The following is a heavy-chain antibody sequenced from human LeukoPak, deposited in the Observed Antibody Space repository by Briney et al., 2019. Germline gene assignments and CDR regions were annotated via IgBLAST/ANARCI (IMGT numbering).Heavy chain of an antibody. D-gene: IGHD3-10*01. J-gene: IGHJ4*02. CDR3: ANGVVYFDN. CDR2: TLYDGSNK. CDR1: GFTFSSYG. V-gene: IGHV3-30*02. Sequence: GGSLRLSCAASGFTFSSYGMHWVRQAPGKGLEWVAFTLYDGSNKYYADSVKGRFTISRDNSKNTLYLQINSLRAEDTAVYYCANGVVYFDNWGQGTLVTVSS.